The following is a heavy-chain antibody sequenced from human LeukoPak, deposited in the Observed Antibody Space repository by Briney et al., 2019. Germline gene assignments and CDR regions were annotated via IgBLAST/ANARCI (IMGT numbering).Heavy chain of an antibody. D-gene: IGHD1-1*01. V-gene: IGHV5-51*01. J-gene: IGHJ3*02. Sequence: GESLKNSCKGSGYSFTSYWIGWVRQMPGKGLEWMGIIYPGDSDTRYSPSFQGQVTISADKSISTAYLQWSSLKASDTAMYYCARPGTTGTTGGAFDIWGQGTMVTVSS. CDR3: ARPGTTGTTGGAFDI. CDR2: IYPGDSDT. CDR1: GYSFTSYW.